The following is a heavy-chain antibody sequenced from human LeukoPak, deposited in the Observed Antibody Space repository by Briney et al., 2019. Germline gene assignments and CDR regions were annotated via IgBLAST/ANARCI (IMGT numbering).Heavy chain of an antibody. CDR1: GGNFNNYA. J-gene: IGHJ3*02. CDR3: ARGRELLGIQCAFDI. D-gene: IGHD1-26*01. CDR2: VIPMFGSV. V-gene: IGHV1-69*13. Sequence: SVKVSCKASGGNFNNYAINWVRQAPGQGHEWLGGVIPMFGSVNYAQKFQGRVTITADGITSIAYMELGSLTSDDTAVYYCARGRELLGIQCAFDIWGQGTVVTVAS.